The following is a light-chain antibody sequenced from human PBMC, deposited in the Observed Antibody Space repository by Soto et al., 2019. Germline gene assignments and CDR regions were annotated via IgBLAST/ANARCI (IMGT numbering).Light chain of an antibody. J-gene: IGKJ1*01. CDR3: EQYDTCPSWT. CDR1: QRIDTW. Sequence: DIQMTQSPSILSASVGDRVTITCRASQRIDTWLAWYQQKPGTAPKLLIYKAITLQSGVASRFSGSVSGTEFTLAISSLEPDDFATYYCEQYDTCPSWTFGQGTKVEVK. CDR2: KAI. V-gene: IGKV1-5*03.